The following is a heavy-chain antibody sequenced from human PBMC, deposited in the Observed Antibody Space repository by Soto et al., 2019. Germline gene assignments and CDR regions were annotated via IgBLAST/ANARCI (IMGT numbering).Heavy chain of an antibody. V-gene: IGHV1-46*02. D-gene: IGHD2-21*02. CDR1: GYTLNTYY. CDR2: IHPSGGGS. CDR3: ARGGHIAVVTASFDY. Sequence: QVQLVQSGAEVKKPGASVKVSCKPSGYTLNTYYLHWVRQAPGQGLEWMGIIHPSGGGSTYAQKFLGRIPLTRDTSTSTGFMELSRLRSADTAVYYCARGGHIAVVTASFDYWGQGTLVTVSS. J-gene: IGHJ4*02.